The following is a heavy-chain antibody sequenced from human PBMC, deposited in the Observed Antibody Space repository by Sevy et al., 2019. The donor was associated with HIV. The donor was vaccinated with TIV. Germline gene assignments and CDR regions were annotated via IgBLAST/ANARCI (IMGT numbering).Heavy chain of an antibody. Sequence: ASVKVSCKASGGTFSSYAISWVRQAPGQGLEWMGGIIPIFGTANYAQKFQGRVTITADESTNTAYMELSRLRSEDTAVYYCASRYCSGAGYQNSYYYYYGMDVWGQGTTVTVSS. CDR3: ASRYCSGAGYQNSYYYYYGMDV. CDR2: IIPIFGTA. CDR1: GGTFSSYA. D-gene: IGHD2-15*01. J-gene: IGHJ6*02. V-gene: IGHV1-69*13.